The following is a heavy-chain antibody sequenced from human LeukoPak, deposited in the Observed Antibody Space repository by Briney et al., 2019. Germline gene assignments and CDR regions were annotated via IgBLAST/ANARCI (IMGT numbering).Heavy chain of an antibody. CDR3: ARLGPDSSGYYYYYYYYMDV. V-gene: IGHV4-39*01. J-gene: IGHJ6*03. D-gene: IGHD3-22*01. CDR1: GGSFSGYY. CDR2: IYYSGST. Sequence: SETLSLTCAVYGGSFSGYYWGWIRQPPGKGLDWIGSIYYSGSTYYNPSLKSRVTISVDTSKNQFSLKLSSVTAADTAVYYCARLGPDSSGYYYYYYYYMDVWGKGTTVTISS.